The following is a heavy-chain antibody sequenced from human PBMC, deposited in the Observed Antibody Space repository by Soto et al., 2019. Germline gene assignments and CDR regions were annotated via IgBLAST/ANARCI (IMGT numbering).Heavy chain of an antibody. CDR3: ARGGYSSSWYEFDY. D-gene: IGHD6-13*01. CDR1: GGSISSYY. J-gene: IGHJ4*02. Sequence: SETLSLTCTVSGGSISSYYWSWIRQPPGKGLEWIGYIYYSGSTNYNPSLKSRVTISVDTSKNQFSLKLSSVTAADTAVYYCARGGYSSSWYEFDYWGQGTLVTAPQ. CDR2: IYYSGST. V-gene: IGHV4-59*01.